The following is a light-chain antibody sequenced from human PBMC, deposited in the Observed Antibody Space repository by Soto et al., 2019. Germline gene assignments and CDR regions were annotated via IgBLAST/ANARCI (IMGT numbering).Light chain of an antibody. CDR1: QSVSSSY. V-gene: IGKV3-20*01. CDR2: GAS. Sequence: EIVLTQSPGTLSLTPGERATLSCRASQSVSSSYLAWYQQKPGRAPRLLIYGASSRATGIPDRFSGSGSGTDFTLTISRLEPEDFAVYYCQQYGSSPTTFGQGTKV. CDR3: QQYGSSPTT. J-gene: IGKJ1*01.